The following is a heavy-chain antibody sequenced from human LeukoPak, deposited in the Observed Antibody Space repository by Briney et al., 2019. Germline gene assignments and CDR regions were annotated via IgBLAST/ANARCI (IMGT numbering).Heavy chain of an antibody. Sequence: MASETLSLTCAVSGYSISSGYYWGWIRQPPGKGLEWIGTIYRSGSTYYNNPSLKSRVTISVDTSKNQFSLKLSSVTAADTAVYYCARESSYCTNGVCRWGFDYWGQGTLVTVSS. CDR3: ARESSYCTNGVCRWGFDY. CDR2: IYRSGST. V-gene: IGHV4-38-2*02. D-gene: IGHD2-8*01. J-gene: IGHJ4*02. CDR1: GYSISSGYY.